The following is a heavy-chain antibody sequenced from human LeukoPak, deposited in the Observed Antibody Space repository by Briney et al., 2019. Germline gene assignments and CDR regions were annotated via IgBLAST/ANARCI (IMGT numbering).Heavy chain of an antibody. J-gene: IGHJ4*02. V-gene: IGHV3-30*02. Sequence: GGSLRLSCAASGFTFSSFGMHWVRQAPGMGLEWISFIRYDGSNKYYTDSVKGRFTISRDNSQNTLYLQMNSLRTEDTALYFCAKDRTMAADGTYFDYWGQGTLVTVSS. CDR1: GFTFSSFG. D-gene: IGHD6-13*01. CDR2: IRYDGSNK. CDR3: AKDRTMAADGTYFDY.